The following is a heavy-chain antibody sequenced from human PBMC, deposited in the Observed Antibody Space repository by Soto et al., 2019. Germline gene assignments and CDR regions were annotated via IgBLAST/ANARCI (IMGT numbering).Heavy chain of an antibody. Sequence: QVHLVQSGAEMKRPGASVKVSCKASGYTFTNYGISWVRQAPGQGLEWMGWISGHNGNTNYAQKLQGRVTMTTDTSTSTAYMELRSLRYDDTAVYYCARDGERCSGGSCYSEGGSYYYYYGMDVWGQGTTVTVSS. J-gene: IGHJ6*02. CDR1: GYTFTNYG. CDR3: ARDGERCSGGSCYSEGGSYYYYYGMDV. D-gene: IGHD2-15*01. V-gene: IGHV1-18*01. CDR2: ISGHNGNT.